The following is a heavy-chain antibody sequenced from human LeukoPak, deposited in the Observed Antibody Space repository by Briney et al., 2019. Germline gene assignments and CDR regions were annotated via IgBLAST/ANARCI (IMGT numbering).Heavy chain of an antibody. CDR2: IYHSGST. V-gene: IGHV4-4*02. Sequence: PSETLSLTCAVSGGSISSSNWWSWVRQPPGKGLEWIGEIYHSGSTNYNPSLKSRVTISVDTSKNQLSLKLSSVTAADTAVYYCATDSVGDTTAFDYWGQGTLVTVSS. J-gene: IGHJ4*02. CDR3: ATDSVGDTTAFDY. D-gene: IGHD1-26*01. CDR1: GGSISSSNW.